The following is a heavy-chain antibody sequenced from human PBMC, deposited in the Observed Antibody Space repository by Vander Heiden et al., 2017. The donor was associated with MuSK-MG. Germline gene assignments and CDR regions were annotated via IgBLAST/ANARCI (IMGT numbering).Heavy chain of an antibody. CDR3: AREPVDGDDSNDAFDI. V-gene: IGHV1-69*06. Sequence: QVQLVQSGAEVKKPGSSVKVSCKASGGTFSSYAISWVRQAPGQGLEWMGGIIPIFGTAKYAQKGQGRVTITADKSTSTADMERSSMRSEEKAVYYCAREPVDGDDSNDAFDIWCQGTMVTVSS. CDR2: IIPIFGTA. CDR1: GGTFSSYA. D-gene: IGHD4-4*01. J-gene: IGHJ3*02.